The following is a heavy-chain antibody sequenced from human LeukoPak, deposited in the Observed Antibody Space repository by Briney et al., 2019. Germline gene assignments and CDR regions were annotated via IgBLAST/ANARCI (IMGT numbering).Heavy chain of an antibody. CDR3: AKDDRITMVRGVDSPYFDY. V-gene: IGHV3-23*01. J-gene: IGHJ4*02. D-gene: IGHD3-10*01. CDR1: GFTFSSYA. Sequence: GSLRLSCAASGFTFSSYAMSWVRQAPGKGLDWVSAIIGSGGSTYYADSVKGRFTISRDNSKTTLYLQMNSLRAEDTAVYYCAKDDRITMVRGVDSPYFDYWGQGTLVTVSS. CDR2: IIGSGGST.